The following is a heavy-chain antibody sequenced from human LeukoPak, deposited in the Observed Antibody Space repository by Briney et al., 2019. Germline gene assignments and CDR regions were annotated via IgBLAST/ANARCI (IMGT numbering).Heavy chain of an antibody. CDR3: FIGYNSGWSPQQPDY. CDR2: IRSKANTYAT. CDR1: GFTFSGSA. J-gene: IGHJ4*02. D-gene: IGHD6-19*01. V-gene: IGHV3-73*01. Sequence: GGSLRLSCAASGFTFSGSAMHWVRQASGKGLEWVGRIRSKANTYATAYAASVKGRFTISRDDSKNTAYLQMNSLKTEDTAVYYCFIGYNSGWSPQQPDYWGQGTLVTVSS.